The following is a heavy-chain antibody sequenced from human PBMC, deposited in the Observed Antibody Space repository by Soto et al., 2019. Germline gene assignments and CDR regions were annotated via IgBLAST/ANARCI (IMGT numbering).Heavy chain of an antibody. V-gene: IGHV1-69*12. CDR1: GGTFSSYA. CDR3: AREDFVGGSYVGSAFDI. D-gene: IGHD1-26*01. Sequence: QVQLVQSGAEVKKPGSSVKVSCKVSGGTFSSYAISWVRQAPGQGLEWMGGIIPIFGTANYAQKLQGRVTITADESTSTAYMELSSLRSEDTAVYYCAREDFVGGSYVGSAFDIWGQGTMVTVSS. CDR2: IIPIFGTA. J-gene: IGHJ3*02.